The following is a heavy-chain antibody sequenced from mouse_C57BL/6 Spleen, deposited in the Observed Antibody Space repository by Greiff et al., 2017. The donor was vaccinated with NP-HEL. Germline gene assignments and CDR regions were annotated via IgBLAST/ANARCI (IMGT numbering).Heavy chain of an antibody. CDR3: ARRRITTVSFFDY. J-gene: IGHJ2*01. CDR2: IDPSDSYT. Sequence: QVQLQQPGAELVKPGASVKLSCKASGYTFTSYWMQWAKQRPGQGLEWIGEIDPSDSYTNYNQKFKGKATLTVDTSSSTAYMQLSSLTSGDSAVYYCARRRITTVSFFDYWGQGTTLTVSS. V-gene: IGHV1-50*01. D-gene: IGHD1-1*01. CDR1: GYTFTSYW.